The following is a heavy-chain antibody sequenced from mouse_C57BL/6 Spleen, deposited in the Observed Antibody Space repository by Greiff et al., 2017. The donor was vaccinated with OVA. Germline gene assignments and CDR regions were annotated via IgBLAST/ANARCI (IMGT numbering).Heavy chain of an antibody. D-gene: IGHD2-10*02. V-gene: IGHV1-12*01. J-gene: IGHJ3*01. Sequence: QVQLKESGAELVRPGASVKMSCKASGYTFTSYNMHWVKQTPRQGLEWIGAIYPGNGDTSYNQKFKGKATLTVDKSSSTAYMQLSSLTSEDSAVYFCARSRYGPAWFAYWGQGTLVTVSA. CDR1: GYTFTSYN. CDR3: ARSRYGPAWFAY. CDR2: IYPGNGDT.